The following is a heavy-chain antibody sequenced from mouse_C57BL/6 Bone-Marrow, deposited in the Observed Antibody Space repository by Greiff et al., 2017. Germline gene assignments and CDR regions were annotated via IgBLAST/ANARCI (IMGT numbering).Heavy chain of an antibody. V-gene: IGHV5-6*01. D-gene: IGHD1-1*01. Sequence: EVQVVESGGDLVKPGGSLKLSCAASGFTFSSYGMSWVRQTPDKRLEWVATISSGGSYTYYPDSVKGRFTISRDNAKNTLYLQMRSLKSADTAMYYCARHYYYGSSPYWGQGTTLTVSS. J-gene: IGHJ2*01. CDR2: ISSGGSYT. CDR1: GFTFSSYG. CDR3: ARHYYYGSSPY.